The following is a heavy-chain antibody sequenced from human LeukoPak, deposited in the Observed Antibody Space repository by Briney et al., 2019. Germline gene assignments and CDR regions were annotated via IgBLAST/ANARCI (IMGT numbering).Heavy chain of an antibody. V-gene: IGHV1-2*02. Sequence: ASVTVSRKACVHTYTGYYMHWVRQARAQGLEWMGWINPNSGGTKYAQKFQGRVTMTRDTSISTAYMVLSRLRSDDTAVYYYGRVGTSSGIAVAGPVFDYWGQGTLVTVSS. CDR3: GRVGTSSGIAVAGPVFDY. CDR2: INPNSGGT. D-gene: IGHD6-19*01. CDR1: VHTYTGYY. J-gene: IGHJ4*02.